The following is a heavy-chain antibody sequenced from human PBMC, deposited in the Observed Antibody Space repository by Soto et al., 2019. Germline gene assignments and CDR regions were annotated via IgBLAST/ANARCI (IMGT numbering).Heavy chain of an antibody. J-gene: IGHJ5*02. CDR1: GYTFTGYY. Sequence: QVQLVQSGAEVKKPGASVKVSCKASGYTFTGYYMHWVRQAPGQGLEWMGWINPNSGGTNYAQKFQGWVTMTRDTSDSXXYMELSRLRSDDTAVYYCARGRIVLVPAAQGWFDPWGQGTLVTVSS. V-gene: IGHV1-2*04. CDR3: ARGRIVLVPAAQGWFDP. CDR2: INPNSGGT. D-gene: IGHD2-2*01.